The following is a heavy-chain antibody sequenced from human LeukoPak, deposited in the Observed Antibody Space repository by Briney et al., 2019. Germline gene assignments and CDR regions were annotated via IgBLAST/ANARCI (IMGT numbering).Heavy chain of an antibody. CDR2: INHSGST. CDR1: GGSFSGYY. CDR3: ARYWGSGWTFDY. V-gene: IGHV4-34*01. J-gene: IGHJ4*02. D-gene: IGHD6-19*01. Sequence: SETLSLTCAVYGGSFSGYYWSWTRQPPGKGLEWIGEINHSGSTNYNPSLKSRVTISVDTSKNQFSLKLSSVTAVDTAVYYCARYWGSGWTFDYWGQGTLVTVSS.